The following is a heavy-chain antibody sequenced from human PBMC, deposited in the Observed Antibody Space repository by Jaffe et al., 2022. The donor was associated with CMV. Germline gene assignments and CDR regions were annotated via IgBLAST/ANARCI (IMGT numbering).Heavy chain of an antibody. D-gene: IGHD3-22*01. CDR3: ARGQYYYDSSGYYPSSYYFDY. CDR2: IYSGGST. CDR1: GFTVSSNY. J-gene: IGHJ4*02. V-gene: IGHV3-66*01. Sequence: EVQLVESGGGLVQPGGSLRLSCAASGFTVSSNYMSWVRQAPGKGLEWVSVIYSGGSTYYADSVKGRFTISRDNSKNTLYLQMNSLRAEDTAVYYCARGQYYYDSSGYYPSSYYFDYWGQGTLVTVSS.